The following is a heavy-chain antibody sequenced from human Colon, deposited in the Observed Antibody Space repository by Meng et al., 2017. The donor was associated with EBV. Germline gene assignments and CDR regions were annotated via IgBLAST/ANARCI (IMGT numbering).Heavy chain of an antibody. V-gene: IGHV4-30-2*01. Sequence: QLQLPESGSGLVKPSQTLSLTSVVSGDSVTNGGYSWSWIRQPPGKGLEWIGYIYHSGSTKYNPSLKSRVTISVDTSKNQFSLKLSSVTAADTAVYYCARDTSTWGNKGLDHWGQGILVTVSS. J-gene: IGHJ4*02. CDR2: IYHSGST. CDR1: GDSVTNGGYS. D-gene: IGHD7-27*01. CDR3: ARDTSTWGNKGLDH.